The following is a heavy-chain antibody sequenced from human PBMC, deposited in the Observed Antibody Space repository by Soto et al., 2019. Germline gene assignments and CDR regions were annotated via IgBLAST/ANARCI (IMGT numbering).Heavy chain of an antibody. CDR1: EFSFDDYA. CDR2: ITYTGVST. Sequence: GGSLRLSCAASEFSFDDYAMSWVRQAPGKGLEWVSSITYTGVSTYYVDSVKGRFTISRDNSKDTLYLQMNSLRAEDTAIYYCAKDQGSSWYEIDYWGQGTLVTVSS. CDR3: AKDQGSSWYEIDY. V-gene: IGHV3-23*01. D-gene: IGHD6-13*01. J-gene: IGHJ4*02.